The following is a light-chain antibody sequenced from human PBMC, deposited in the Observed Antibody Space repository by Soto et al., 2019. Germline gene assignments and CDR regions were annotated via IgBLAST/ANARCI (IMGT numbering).Light chain of an antibody. J-gene: IGKJ5*01. CDR2: GAS. CDR1: QSVSSN. Sequence: EIVMTQSPATLSVSPGERATLSCRASQSVSSNLAWYHQKPGQAPRLLISGASTRAIGIPARFSGSGSGTEFTLTISSLQSEDFAIYYCQQYNAWPITFGQGTRLEIK. V-gene: IGKV3-15*01. CDR3: QQYNAWPIT.